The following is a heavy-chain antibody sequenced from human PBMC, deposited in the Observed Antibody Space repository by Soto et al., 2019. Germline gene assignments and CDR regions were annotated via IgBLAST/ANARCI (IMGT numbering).Heavy chain of an antibody. CDR2: IWYDGSNK. V-gene: IGHV3-33*01. CDR1: GFTFSSYG. Sequence: QVQLVESGGGVVQPGRSLRLSCAASGFTFSSYGMHWVRQAPGKGLEWVAVIWYDGSNKYYADSVKGRFTISRDNSKNTLYLQMNSLRAEDTGVYYCARDYYGSGSYSHGMDVWGQGTTVTVSS. CDR3: ARDYYGSGSYSHGMDV. D-gene: IGHD3-10*01. J-gene: IGHJ6*02.